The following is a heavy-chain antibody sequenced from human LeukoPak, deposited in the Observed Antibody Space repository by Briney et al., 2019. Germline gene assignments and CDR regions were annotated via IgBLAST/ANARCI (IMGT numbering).Heavy chain of an antibody. CDR1: GFTFRSYA. J-gene: IGHJ4*02. CDR3: AKAHSSSWYYFGN. D-gene: IGHD2-2*01. Sequence: GGSLRLSCAASGFTFRSYAMSWVRQAPGKGLEWVSVISANGGSINYVDSVKGRFTISRDNSKSTLSLQMNSLRAEDTAIYYCAKAHSSSWYYFGNWGQGTLVTVSS. V-gene: IGHV3-23*01. CDR2: ISANGGSI.